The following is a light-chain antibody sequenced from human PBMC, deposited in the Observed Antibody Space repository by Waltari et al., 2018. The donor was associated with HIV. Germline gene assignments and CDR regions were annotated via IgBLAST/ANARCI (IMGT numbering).Light chain of an antibody. CDR2: DDF. V-gene: IGLV3-21*02. Sequence: SYVLTQPPSVSVAPGQPARIPCGGNSIGSKSVHWYQQKPGQDPVMVVYDDFDRPSGMPERFSGSNSGNTATLTIGRVEAGDEADYFCQVWDSSSEYVFGSGTKVTVL. CDR1: SIGSKS. J-gene: IGLJ1*01. CDR3: QVWDSSSEYV.